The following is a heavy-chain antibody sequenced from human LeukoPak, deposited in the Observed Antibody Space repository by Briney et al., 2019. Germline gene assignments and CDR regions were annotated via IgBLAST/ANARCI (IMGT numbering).Heavy chain of an antibody. CDR2: IHLSGTPT. CDR3: ARDQGSGNSPRFDY. Sequence: GGSLRLSCAASGFDFSIYRMNWVRQAPGKGLEWVSYIHLSGTPTHYAEVVKGRFSISRDNAKNSLYLQMDNLRAEDTAVYYCARDQGSGNSPRFDYWGQGTLVTVSS. J-gene: IGHJ4*02. D-gene: IGHD4-23*01. V-gene: IGHV3-48*04. CDR1: GFDFSIYR.